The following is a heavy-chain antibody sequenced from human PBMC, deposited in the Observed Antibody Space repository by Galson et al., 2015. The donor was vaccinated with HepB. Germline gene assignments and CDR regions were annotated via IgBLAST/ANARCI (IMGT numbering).Heavy chain of an antibody. CDR2: IFWGDDQ. D-gene: IGHD3/OR15-3a*01. CDR3: AHMDLGLTSFAY. Sequence: PALVKPTQTLTLTCTFSGFSLNSRGVGVGWIRQPPGKALEWLALIFWGDDQRHTPLLKSRLSVTKDTSQKQVVLKLTSVDPVDTATYYCAHMDLGLTSFAYWGQGTLVTVSS. J-gene: IGHJ4*02. V-gene: IGHV2-5*02. CDR1: GFSLNSRGVG.